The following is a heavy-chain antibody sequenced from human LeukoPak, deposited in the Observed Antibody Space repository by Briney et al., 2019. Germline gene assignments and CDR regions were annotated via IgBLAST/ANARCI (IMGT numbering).Heavy chain of an antibody. D-gene: IGHD1-14*01. Sequence: PGGSLRLSCAASGFSFYDYTLHWVRQAPGEGLEWVSLITRDGGGTSYADSVKGRFTISRDTSRSSLSLQMDSLRTEDTAFYYCATERNRYFDYWGQGTLVTVSS. CDR2: ITRDGGGT. J-gene: IGHJ4*02. V-gene: IGHV3-43*01. CDR3: ATERNRYFDY. CDR1: GFSFYDYT.